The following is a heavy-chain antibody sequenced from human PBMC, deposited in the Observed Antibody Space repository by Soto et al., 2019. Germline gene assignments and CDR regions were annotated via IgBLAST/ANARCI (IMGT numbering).Heavy chain of an antibody. Sequence: QVQLQESGPGLVKPSETLSLTCTVSGGSISSYYWSWIRQPPGKGLEWIGYIYYSGSTNYNPSLIRRATIPVDTSKNPFSVKRSSVTAAAAAVYYCAREGIAAGGIDYWGQGTLVTVSS. D-gene: IGHD6-13*01. J-gene: IGHJ4*02. CDR2: IYYSGST. CDR3: AREGIAAGGIDY. V-gene: IGHV4-59*01. CDR1: GGSISSYY.